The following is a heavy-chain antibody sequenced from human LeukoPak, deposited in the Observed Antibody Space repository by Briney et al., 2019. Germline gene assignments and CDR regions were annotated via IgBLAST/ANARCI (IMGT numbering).Heavy chain of an antibody. CDR1: GFTFSSYS. J-gene: IGHJ4*02. V-gene: IGHV3-21*01. Sequence: PGRSLRLSCAASGFTFSSYSMNWVRQAPGKGLEWVSSISSSSSYIYYADSVKGRFTISRDNAKNSLYLQMNSLRAEDTAVYYCARALLTDSGEDYWGQGTLVTVSS. CDR2: ISSSSSYI. CDR3: ARALLTDSGEDY. D-gene: IGHD1-26*01.